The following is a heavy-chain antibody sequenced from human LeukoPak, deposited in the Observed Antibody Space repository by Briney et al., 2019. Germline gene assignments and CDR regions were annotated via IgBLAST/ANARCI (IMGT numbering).Heavy chain of an antibody. Sequence: PGGSLRLSCVASGFTFSNYAMSWVRQAPGKGLEWVSIISGSGDSTYYADSVKGRFTISRDNSKNTLYLQMNSLRAEDTAVYYCAKQCGPYYDSSAYYSDYWGQGTLVTVSS. CDR1: GFTFSNYA. J-gene: IGHJ4*02. D-gene: IGHD3-22*01. CDR3: AKQCGPYYDSSAYYSDY. CDR2: ISGSGDST. V-gene: IGHV3-23*01.